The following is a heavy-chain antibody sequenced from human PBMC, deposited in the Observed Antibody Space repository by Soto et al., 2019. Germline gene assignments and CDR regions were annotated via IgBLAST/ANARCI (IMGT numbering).Heavy chain of an antibody. CDR2: IIPVFGSP. D-gene: IGHD5-12*01. CDR1: GGSFSSFG. CDR3: AREGSGYNL. V-gene: IGHV1-69*13. Sequence: ASVKVSCKASGGSFSSFGISWVRQAPGQGLEWMGGIIPVFGSPNYAQRVRGRLTITADASTNTVYLELIDLRSEDTAVYYCAREGSGYNLWGQGTQVTVSS. J-gene: IGHJ1*01.